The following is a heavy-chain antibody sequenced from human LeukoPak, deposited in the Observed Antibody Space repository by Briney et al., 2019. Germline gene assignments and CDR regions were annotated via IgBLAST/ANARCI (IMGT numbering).Heavy chain of an antibody. CDR2: IYYSGTT. CDR1: GGSISSYY. D-gene: IGHD2-2*03. V-gene: IGHV4-59*08. Sequence: SETLSLTCTVSGGSISSYYWSWIRQPPGKGLEWIGYIYYSGTTNYNPSLKSRVTMSVDTSKNQFSLNLISVTAADTAVYYCARQGDGYCTSTNCLFSFDNWGQGALVTVSS. J-gene: IGHJ4*02. CDR3: ARQGDGYCTSTNCLFSFDN.